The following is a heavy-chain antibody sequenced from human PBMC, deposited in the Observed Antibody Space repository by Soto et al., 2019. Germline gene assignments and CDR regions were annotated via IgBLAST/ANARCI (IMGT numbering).Heavy chain of an antibody. Sequence: GGSLRLSCAASGFTFSGHYMDWVRQAPGKGLEWVGRIRKKANSYTTEYAASVKGRFTISRDDSKNSLYLQMNSLNTEDTAVYYCASSSGSYSHFGYWGQGTLVTVSS. CDR1: GFTFSGHY. CDR3: ASSSGSYSHFGY. D-gene: IGHD3-10*01. V-gene: IGHV3-72*01. J-gene: IGHJ4*02. CDR2: IRKKANSYTT.